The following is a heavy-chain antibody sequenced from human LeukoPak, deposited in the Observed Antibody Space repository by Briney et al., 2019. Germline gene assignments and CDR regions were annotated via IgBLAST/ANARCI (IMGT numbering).Heavy chain of an antibody. CDR2: IYYSGST. Sequence: SETLSLTCTVSGGSISSSSYYWGWIRQPPGKGLEWIGSIYYSGSTYYNPPLKSRVTISVDTSKHQFSLKMSSVTAAEKAVYYCARQLGYYFDYWGQGTLVTVSS. J-gene: IGHJ4*02. CDR1: GGSISSSSYY. V-gene: IGHV4-39*01. CDR3: ARQLGYYFDY. D-gene: IGHD7-27*01.